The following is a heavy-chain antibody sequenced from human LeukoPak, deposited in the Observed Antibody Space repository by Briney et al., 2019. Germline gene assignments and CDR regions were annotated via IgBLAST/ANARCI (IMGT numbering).Heavy chain of an antibody. Sequence: GGSLRLSCAASGFTVSSNYMSWVRQAPGKGLEWVSVIYTGGSTDYADSVKGRFTISRDNSKNTLYLQVNSLRADDTAVYYCATAVKGRAFDIWGQGTMVTVSS. CDR3: ATAVKGRAFDI. CDR1: GFTVSSNY. J-gene: IGHJ3*02. CDR2: IYTGGST. D-gene: IGHD3-22*01. V-gene: IGHV3-53*01.